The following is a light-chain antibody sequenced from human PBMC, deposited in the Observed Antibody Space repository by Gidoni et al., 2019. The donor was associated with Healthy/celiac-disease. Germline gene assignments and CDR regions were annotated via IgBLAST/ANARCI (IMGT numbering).Light chain of an antibody. CDR1: SSDVGGYNY. CDR2: EVS. Sequence: QSALTQPPSASGPPGHSVTISCTRTSSDVGGYNYVSWYQQHPGKAPKLMIDEVSKRPSWVPVRFSGSKSGNSASLTVSGLQAEDEADYYCSSYAGSHVVFGGGTKLTVL. V-gene: IGLV2-8*01. J-gene: IGLJ2*01. CDR3: SSYAGSHVV.